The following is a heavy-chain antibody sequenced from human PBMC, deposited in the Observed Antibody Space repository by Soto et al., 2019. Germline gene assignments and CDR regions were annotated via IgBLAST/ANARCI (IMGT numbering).Heavy chain of an antibody. V-gene: IGHV4-61*01. CDR2: IYYSGST. D-gene: IGHD2-15*01. Sequence: SETLSLTCTVSGGSVSSGSYYWSWIRQPPGKGLEWIGYIYYSGSTNYNPSLKSRVTISVDTPKNQFSLKLSSVTAADTAVYYCARDARYCSGGSCFNWFDPWGQGTLVTVSS. CDR1: GGSVSSGSYY. J-gene: IGHJ5*02. CDR3: ARDARYCSGGSCFNWFDP.